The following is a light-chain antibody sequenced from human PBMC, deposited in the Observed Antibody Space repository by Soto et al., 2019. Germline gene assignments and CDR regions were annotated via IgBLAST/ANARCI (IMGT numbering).Light chain of an antibody. Sequence: QSVLTQPPSVSAAPGQKVTISCSGSSSNLGNNYVSWYQQLPGTAPKLLIYDNNRRPSGIPDRFSDSKSGTSATLGITGLQTGDEADYFCATWNDSLSAVLFGGGTKVTVL. CDR2: DNN. V-gene: IGLV1-51*01. J-gene: IGLJ2*01. CDR3: ATWNDSLSAVL. CDR1: SSNLGNNY.